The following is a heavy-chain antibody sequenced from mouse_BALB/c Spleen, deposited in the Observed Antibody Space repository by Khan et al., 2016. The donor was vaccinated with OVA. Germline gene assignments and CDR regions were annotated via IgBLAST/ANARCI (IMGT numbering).Heavy chain of an antibody. D-gene: IGHD1-1*01. CDR1: GYSITSDYA. Sequence: EVQLQESGPGLVKPSQSLSLTCTVTGYSITSDYAWNWIRQFPGNKLEWMGYIPYSGRTSYNPSLKSRITITRDTSNNQSFLQLTSVTTEDTATYYCARSVTTTTGVGTDFDYWGQGTTLTVSS. V-gene: IGHV3-2*02. J-gene: IGHJ2*01. CDR3: ARSVTTTTGVGTDFDY. CDR2: IPYSGRT.